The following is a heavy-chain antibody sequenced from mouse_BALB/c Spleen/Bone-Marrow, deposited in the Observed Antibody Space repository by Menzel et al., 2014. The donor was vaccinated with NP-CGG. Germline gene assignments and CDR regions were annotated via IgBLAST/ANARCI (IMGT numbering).Heavy chain of an antibody. CDR3: SRLGYYGGFAY. D-gene: IGHD2-3*01. V-gene: IGHV4-1*02. CDR1: GFDFSRYW. Sequence: EVMLVESGGGLAQPGGSLKVSCAASGFDFSRYWMSWVRRAPGKGLEWIGETNPDSRTINYTPSLKDKFIISRDNAKNTLYLQMSKVRSEDTALYYCSRLGYYGGFAYWGQGTLVTVSA. J-gene: IGHJ3*01. CDR2: TNPDSRTI.